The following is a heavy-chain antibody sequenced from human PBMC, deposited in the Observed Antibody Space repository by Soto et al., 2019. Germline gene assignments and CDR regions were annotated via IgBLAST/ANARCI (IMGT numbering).Heavy chain of an antibody. D-gene: IGHD3-3*01. Sequence: QVQLVESGGGVVQPGRSLRLSCAASGFTFSSYGMHWVRQAPGKGLEWVAVISYDGSNKYYADSVKGRFTISRDNSKNPLYLQMNSLRAEDTAVYYCAKDLYDFWSGYFHDYWGQGTLVTVSS. CDR1: GFTFSSYG. CDR2: ISYDGSNK. CDR3: AKDLYDFWSGYFHDY. J-gene: IGHJ4*02. V-gene: IGHV3-30*18.